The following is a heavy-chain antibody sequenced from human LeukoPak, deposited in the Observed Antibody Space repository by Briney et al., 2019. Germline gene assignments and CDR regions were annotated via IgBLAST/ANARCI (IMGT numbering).Heavy chain of an antibody. CDR1: GFTFSSYA. D-gene: IGHD3-9*01. V-gene: IGHV3-23*01. Sequence: GGSLRLSCAASGFTFSSYAMSWVRQAPGKGLEWVSAISCSGGSTYYADSVKGRFTISRDNSKNTLYLQMNSLRAEDTAVYYCAAEYYDILTGSNYYYGMDVWGQGTTVTVSS. J-gene: IGHJ6*02. CDR3: AAEYYDILTGSNYYYGMDV. CDR2: ISCSGGST.